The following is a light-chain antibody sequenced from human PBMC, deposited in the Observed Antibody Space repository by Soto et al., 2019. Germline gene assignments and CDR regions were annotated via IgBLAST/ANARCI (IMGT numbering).Light chain of an antibody. Sequence: EIVMTQSPETLCASPGDRATLSCWASQSVSSNLAWYQKKPGQAPRLLVWRASIRATDMAARFSGSGSGTDFTLTISRLEPEDFAVYHCHWYGGSLPTFGEGTKVDIK. CDR3: HWYGGSLPT. V-gene: IGKV3-20*01. J-gene: IGKJ1*01. CDR1: QSVSSN. CDR2: RAS.